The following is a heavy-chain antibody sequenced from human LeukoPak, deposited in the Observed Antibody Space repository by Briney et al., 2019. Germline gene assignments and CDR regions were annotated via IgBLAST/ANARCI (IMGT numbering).Heavy chain of an antibody. CDR3: EREPSEDEYNRGWYRDF. Sequence: RRSLRLACALSGFSLSNFGMAWVRQAPDRGIEWVSSINIRATETHYAVSVKGRFTTSRDNSKTTLALQMTSLRVDDTAVYYCEREPSEDEYNRGWYRDFWGQGSQVIVSA. CDR2: INIRATET. V-gene: IGHV3-23*01. D-gene: IGHD6-19*01. CDR1: GFSLSNFG. J-gene: IGHJ4*02.